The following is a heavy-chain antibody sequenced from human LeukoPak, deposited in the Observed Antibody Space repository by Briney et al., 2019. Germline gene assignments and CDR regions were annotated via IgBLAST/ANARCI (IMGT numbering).Heavy chain of an antibody. CDR3: ARLRRAAAGYLYYYYYMDV. CDR2: ISSSGSTI. D-gene: IGHD6-13*01. V-gene: IGHV3-48*03. J-gene: IGHJ6*03. CDR1: GFTFSSYE. Sequence: GGSLRLSCAASGFTFSSYEMNWVRQAPGKGLEWVSYISSSGSTIYYADSVKGRFTISRDNAKNSLYLQMNSLSAEDTALYYCARLRRAAAGYLYYYYYMDVWGKGTTVTVSS.